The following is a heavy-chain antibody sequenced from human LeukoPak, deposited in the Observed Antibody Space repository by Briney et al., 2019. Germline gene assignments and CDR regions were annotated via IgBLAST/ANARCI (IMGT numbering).Heavy chain of an antibody. CDR1: GYTFTGYY. Sequence: GASVKVSCKASGYTFTGYYMHWVRQAPGQGLEWMGWINPNSGGTNYAQKFQGRVTMTRDTSISTAYMELSRLRSDDTAVYYCARRAYCTNGVCYTGGVDYWAREPWSPSPQ. V-gene: IGHV1-2*02. CDR3: ARRAYCTNGVCYTGGVDY. J-gene: IGHJ4*02. D-gene: IGHD2-8*01. CDR2: INPNSGGT.